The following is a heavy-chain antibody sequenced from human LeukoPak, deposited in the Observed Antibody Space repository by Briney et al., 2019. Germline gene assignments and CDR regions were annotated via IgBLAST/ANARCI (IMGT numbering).Heavy chain of an antibody. V-gene: IGHV3-30*18. Sequence: GRSLRLSCAASGFTFSSYGMHWVRQAPGKGLEWVAVISYDGSNKYYADSVKGRFTISRDNSKNTLYLQMNSLRAEDTAVYYCAKMGSSSWYGSYYFDYWGQGTLVTVSS. CDR3: AKMGSSSWYGSYYFDY. CDR2: ISYDGSNK. J-gene: IGHJ4*02. CDR1: GFTFSSYG. D-gene: IGHD6-13*01.